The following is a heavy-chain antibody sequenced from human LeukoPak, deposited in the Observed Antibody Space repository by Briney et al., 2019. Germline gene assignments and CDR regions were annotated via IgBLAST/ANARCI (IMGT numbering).Heavy chain of an antibody. D-gene: IGHD4-17*01. V-gene: IGHV1-69*02. J-gene: IGHJ5*02. CDR1: GGTFSSYT. Sequence: ASVKVSCKASGGTFSSYTISWVRQAPGQGLEWMGRVIPILGIAYYAQKFQGRVTITADKSTSTAYMELSSLRSEDTAVYYCASTTTVTTFSWFDPWGQGTLVTVSS. CDR3: ASTTTVTTFSWFDP. CDR2: VIPILGIA.